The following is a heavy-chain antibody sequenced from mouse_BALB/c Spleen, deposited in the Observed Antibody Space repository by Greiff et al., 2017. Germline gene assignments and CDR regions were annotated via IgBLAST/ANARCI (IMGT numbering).Heavy chain of an antibody. D-gene: IGHD1-1*01. J-gene: IGHJ4*01. CDR2: ILPGSGST. CDR3: ARRGFITTVVPYYAMDY. Sequence: VQRVESGPQLVRPGASVKISCKASGYSFTSYWIEWVKQRPGHGLEWIGEILPGSGSTNYNEKFKGKATFTADTSSNTAYMQLSSLTSEDSAVYYCARRGFITTVVPYYAMDYWGQGTSVTVSS. CDR1: GYSFTSYW. V-gene: IGHV1-9*01.